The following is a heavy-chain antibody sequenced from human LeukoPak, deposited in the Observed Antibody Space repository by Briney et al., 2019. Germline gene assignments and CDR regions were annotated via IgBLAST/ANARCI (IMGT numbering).Heavy chain of an antibody. V-gene: IGHV3-53*01. CDR1: GFTFSNYW. Sequence: GGSLRLSCAASGFTFSNYWMTWVRQAPGKGLEWVSVLYSDGNTKYADSVQGRFTISRDNSKNTLYLEMNSLSPDDTAVYYCARGVEPLAANTLAYWGQGTLVTVSS. CDR3: ARGVEPLAANTLAY. CDR2: LYSDGNT. J-gene: IGHJ4*02. D-gene: IGHD1-14*01.